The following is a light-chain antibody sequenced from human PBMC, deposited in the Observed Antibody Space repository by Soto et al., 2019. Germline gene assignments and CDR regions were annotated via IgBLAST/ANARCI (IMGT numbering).Light chain of an antibody. Sequence: EIGMSQSPATLSVNPGERATLSCRASQSVSSNLAWYQQRPGQTPRVLVYGASNRATGIPDKFSGSGSGTDFTLTISRLEPEDFAVYFCQHYESLPITFGGGTKADI. J-gene: IGKJ4*01. CDR1: QSVSSN. CDR3: QHYESLPIT. CDR2: GAS. V-gene: IGKV3D-15*02.